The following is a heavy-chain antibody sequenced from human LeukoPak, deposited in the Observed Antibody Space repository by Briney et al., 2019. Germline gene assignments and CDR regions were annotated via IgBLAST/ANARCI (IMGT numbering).Heavy chain of an antibody. CDR3: ARAGGSGSYNFDH. CDR2: IYSGGST. J-gene: IGHJ4*02. CDR1: GFTVSSNY. V-gene: IGHV3-53*01. D-gene: IGHD3-10*01. Sequence: GGSLRLSCAASGFTVSSNYMSWVRQAPGKGLEWVSVIYSGGSTYYADSVKGRFTISRDNSKNTLYLQMNSLRAEDTAVYYCARAGGSGSYNFDHWGQGTLVTVSS.